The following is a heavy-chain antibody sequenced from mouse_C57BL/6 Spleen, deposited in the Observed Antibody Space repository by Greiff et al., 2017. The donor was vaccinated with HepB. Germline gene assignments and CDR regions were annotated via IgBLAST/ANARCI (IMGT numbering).Heavy chain of an antibody. J-gene: IGHJ2*01. CDR1: GYTFTDHT. CDR3: ARFVRYYGSSSYYFDY. D-gene: IGHD1-1*01. V-gene: IGHV1-78*01. CDR2: IYPRDGST. Sequence: VQLQESDAELVKPGASVKISCKVSGYTFTDHTIHWMKQRPEQGLEWIGYIYPRDGSTKYNEKFKGKATLTADKSSSTAYMQLNSLTSEDSAVYFCARFVRYYGSSSYYFDYWGQGTTLTVSS.